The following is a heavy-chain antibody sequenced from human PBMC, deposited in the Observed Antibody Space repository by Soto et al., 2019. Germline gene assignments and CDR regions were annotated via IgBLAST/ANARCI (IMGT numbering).Heavy chain of an antibody. CDR3: AGTRSLQWYYIDV. CDR1: GDSVSSNSAA. CDR2: TYYRSRWYN. V-gene: IGHV6-1*01. J-gene: IGHJ6*03. D-gene: IGHD1-7*01. Sequence: PSQALSLTWFSSGDSVSSNSAAWNWIRQSPSRGLEWLGRTYYRSRWYNDYAVSVRSRITVNADTSKNQFSLHLNSVTPEDTAVDYCAGTRSLQWYYIDVWDRETTVTVSS.